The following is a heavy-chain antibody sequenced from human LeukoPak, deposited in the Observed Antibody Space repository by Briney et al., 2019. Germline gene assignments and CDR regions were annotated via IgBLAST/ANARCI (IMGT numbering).Heavy chain of an antibody. D-gene: IGHD3-10*01. J-gene: IGHJ4*02. CDR1: AFTFSSYA. V-gene: IGHV3-23*01. CDR2: ISGSGGNT. Sequence: PAGSLRLSCAAYAFTFSSYAMSWVRPAQGQGLEWVSAISGSGGNTYYTDSVKVRFTISRDNSKNTLYLQMNSLRAEDTAVYFCATDYYGSGSTYYWGEGTLVTVSS. CDR3: ATDYYGSGSTYY.